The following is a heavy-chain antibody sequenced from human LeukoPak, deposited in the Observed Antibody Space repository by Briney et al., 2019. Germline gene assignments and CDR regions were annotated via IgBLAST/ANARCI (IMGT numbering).Heavy chain of an antibody. CDR1: GGTFSNYA. D-gene: IGHD3-10*01. V-gene: IGHV1-46*01. CDR3: ARDNSVGDIAWWFDP. Sequence: ASVKVSCKASGGTFSNYAISWVRQAPGQGLEWIGLINPTGTGTLYAQKFQGRVTMTRDMSTSTDYMELSSLRSEDTAVYYCARDNSVGDIAWWFDPWGQGTLVTVSS. J-gene: IGHJ5*02. CDR2: INPTGTGT.